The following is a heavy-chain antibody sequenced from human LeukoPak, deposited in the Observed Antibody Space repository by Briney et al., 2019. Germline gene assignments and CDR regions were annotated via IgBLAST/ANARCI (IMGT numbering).Heavy chain of an antibody. D-gene: IGHD2-15*01. CDR3: ARDHVVPQN. Sequence: PSETLSLTCAVSSGSIFSSNWWSWVRQPPGKGLEWIGQIFHSGSTSYSPSLKSRVTISVDKSKNQFSLRLTSVTAADTAVYYCARDHVVPQNWGQGTLVTVSS. CDR1: SGSIFSSNW. V-gene: IGHV4-4*02. J-gene: IGHJ4*02. CDR2: IFHSGST.